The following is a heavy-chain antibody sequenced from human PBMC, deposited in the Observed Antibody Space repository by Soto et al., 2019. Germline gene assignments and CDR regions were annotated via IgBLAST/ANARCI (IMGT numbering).Heavy chain of an antibody. Sequence: QVHLVESGGGVVQSGRSLRLSCAASGFTFSSYGMHWVRQAPGKGLEWVALISYDAGDKYYADSVRGRFTISRDNSKNTLFLQMNSLRPEDTAVYYCARPLRDDSDGYYGAFMGWGQGALVSVSS. D-gene: IGHD3-22*01. CDR3: ARPLRDDSDGYYGAFMG. J-gene: IGHJ4*02. V-gene: IGHV3-30*19. CDR1: GFTFSSYG. CDR2: ISYDAGDK.